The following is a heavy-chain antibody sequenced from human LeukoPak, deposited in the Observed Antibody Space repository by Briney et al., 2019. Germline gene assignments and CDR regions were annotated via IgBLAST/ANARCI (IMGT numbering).Heavy chain of an antibody. CDR3: ARGAYGDYDY. V-gene: IGHV3-23*01. CDR2: ISARGDST. CDR1: GFTFSSHA. J-gene: IGHJ4*02. D-gene: IGHD4-17*01. Sequence: GGSLRLSCAASGFTFSSHAVSWVRQAPGKGLEWVSAISARGDSTYYADSVEGRFTISRDNSKNTLYLQMNSLRGEDTALYYCARGAYGDYDYWGQGTLVTVSS.